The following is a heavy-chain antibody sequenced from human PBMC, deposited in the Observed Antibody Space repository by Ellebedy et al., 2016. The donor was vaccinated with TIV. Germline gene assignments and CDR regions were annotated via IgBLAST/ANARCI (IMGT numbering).Heavy chain of an antibody. D-gene: IGHD6-6*01. Sequence: MPSETLSLTCTVSGASISSADYYWSWIRQHPGKGLEWIGHIYYSGSTYYNPSLKSRVTISVDTSKNQFSLKLSSVTAADTAVYYCARDQAPRYFQHWGQGTLVTVSS. CDR2: IYYSGST. J-gene: IGHJ1*01. CDR1: GASISSADYY. V-gene: IGHV4-31*03. CDR3: ARDQAPRYFQH.